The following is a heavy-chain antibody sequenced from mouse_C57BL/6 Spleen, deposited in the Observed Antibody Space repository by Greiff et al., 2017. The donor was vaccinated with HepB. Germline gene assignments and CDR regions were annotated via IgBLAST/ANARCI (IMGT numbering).Heavy chain of an antibody. V-gene: IGHV1-15*01. D-gene: IGHD1-1*01. Sequence: LVESGAELVRPGASVTLSCKASGYTFTDYEMHWVKQTPVHGLEWIGAIDPETGGTAYNQKFKGKAILTADKSSSTAYMELRSLTSEDSAVYYCTRTPSLFPFAYWGQGTLVTVSA. CDR1: GYTFTDYE. CDR2: IDPETGGT. CDR3: TRTPSLFPFAY. J-gene: IGHJ3*01.